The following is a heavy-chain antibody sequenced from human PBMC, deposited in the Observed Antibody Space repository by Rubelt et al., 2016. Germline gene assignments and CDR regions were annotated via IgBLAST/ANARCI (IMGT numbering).Heavy chain of an antibody. J-gene: IGHJ4*02. CDR1: TSYA. CDR2: ISGSGGTT. V-gene: IGHV3-23*01. D-gene: IGHD3-16*01. CDR3: ARLESPLGGY. Sequence: TSYAMSWVRQAPGKGLEWVSGISGSGGTTYYADSVKGRFTISRDNSKNTLYLEMNSLRGEDTAVYYCARLESPLGGYWGQGTLVTVSS.